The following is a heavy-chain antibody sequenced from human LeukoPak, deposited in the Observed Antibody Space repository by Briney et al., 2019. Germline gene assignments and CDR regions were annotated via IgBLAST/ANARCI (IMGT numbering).Heavy chain of an antibody. Sequence: PGRSLRLSCAASGFTFSSYAMHRVRQAPGKGLEWVAVISYDGSKKYHADSVKGRFTISRDNSNKMQYLEMDSLRADDTAVYYCARGGDFWSGYKTHEYGLDVWGQGTTVTVSS. V-gene: IGHV3-30-3*01. D-gene: IGHD3-3*01. CDR3: ARGGDFWSGYKTHEYGLDV. CDR1: GFTFSSYA. J-gene: IGHJ6*02. CDR2: ISYDGSKK.